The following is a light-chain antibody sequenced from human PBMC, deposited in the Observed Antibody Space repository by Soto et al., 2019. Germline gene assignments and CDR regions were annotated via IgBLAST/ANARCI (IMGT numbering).Light chain of an antibody. CDR1: QSVSSSY. V-gene: IGKV3D-20*02. CDR3: QQRSSWPPIT. J-gene: IGKJ5*01. Sequence: EIVLTQSPGTLSLSRGERATLSCRAIQSVSSSYLAWYQQKPGQAPRLLIYGASSRPTGIPDRFSGSGSGTDFTLTISGLEPEDFAIYYCQQRSSWPPITFGQGTRLEIK. CDR2: GAS.